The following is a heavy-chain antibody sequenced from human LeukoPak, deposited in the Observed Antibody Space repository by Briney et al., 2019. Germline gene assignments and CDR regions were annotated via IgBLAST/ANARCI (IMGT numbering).Heavy chain of an antibody. CDR3: ARGGMVGATRGEYFDY. CDR1: GGTFSSYA. CDR2: ISAYNGNT. J-gene: IGHJ4*02. Sequence: ASVKVSCKASGGTFSSYAISWVRQAPGQGLEWMGWISAYNGNTNYAQKLQGRVTMTTDTSTSTAYMELRSLRSDDTAVYYCARGGMVGATRGEYFDYWGQGTLVTVSS. V-gene: IGHV1-18*01. D-gene: IGHD1-26*01.